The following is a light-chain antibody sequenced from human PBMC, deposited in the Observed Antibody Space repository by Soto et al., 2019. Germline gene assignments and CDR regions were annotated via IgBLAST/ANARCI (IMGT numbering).Light chain of an antibody. CDR3: QQRSNWPLT. J-gene: IGKJ4*01. Sequence: EIVLTQSPATLSLSPGERATLSCRASQSVTNYLAWYQQKPGQAPRLLIYDTSNRATGITAKFSGRWSGTDITLTISSLEHDDSAIYYCQQRSNWPLTFGGGTKVEIK. CDR1: QSVTNY. CDR2: DTS. V-gene: IGKV3-11*01.